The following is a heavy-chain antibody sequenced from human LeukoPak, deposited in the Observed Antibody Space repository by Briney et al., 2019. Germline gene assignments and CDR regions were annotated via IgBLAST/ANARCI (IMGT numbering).Heavy chain of an antibody. J-gene: IGHJ4*02. D-gene: IGHD3-3*01. CDR2: INPNSGGT. V-gene: IGHV1-2*06. CDR3: ARGEGISITIFGVVLDY. CDR1: GYTFTGYY. Sequence: ASVRVSCKASGYTFTGYYMHWVRQAPGQGLEWMGRINPNSGGTNYAQKFQGRVTMTRDTSISTAYMELSRLRSDDTAVYYCARGEGISITIFGVVLDYWGQGTLVTVSS.